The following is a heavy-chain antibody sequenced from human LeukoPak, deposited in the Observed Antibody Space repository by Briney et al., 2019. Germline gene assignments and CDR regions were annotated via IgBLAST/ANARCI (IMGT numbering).Heavy chain of an antibody. Sequence: NPSETLSLICTVSGGSISSSSYYWGWIRQPPGKGLEWIGSIYYSGSTYYNPSLKSRVTISVDTSKNQFSLKLSSVTAADTAVYYCARGYCTNAVCSLGPTQAWGQGTLVTVSS. J-gene: IGHJ4*02. V-gene: IGHV4-39*07. CDR1: GGSISSSSYY. D-gene: IGHD2-8*01. CDR2: IYYSGST. CDR3: ARGYCTNAVCSLGPTQA.